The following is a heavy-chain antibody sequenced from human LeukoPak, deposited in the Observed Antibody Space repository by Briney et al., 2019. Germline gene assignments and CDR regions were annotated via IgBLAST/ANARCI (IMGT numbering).Heavy chain of an antibody. CDR2: IWYDGSNE. J-gene: IGHJ4*02. CDR1: GITFSSFG. V-gene: IGHV3-33*01. CDR3: AREGNDYYYDQ. Sequence: PGGSLRLSCVASGITFSSFGMHWVRRAPGKGLEWVAFIWYDGSNEYYADSVKGRFTIFRDNSKNTLYLQMNSLRGDDTATYYCAREGNDYYYDQWGQGTLVTVSP. D-gene: IGHD3-16*01.